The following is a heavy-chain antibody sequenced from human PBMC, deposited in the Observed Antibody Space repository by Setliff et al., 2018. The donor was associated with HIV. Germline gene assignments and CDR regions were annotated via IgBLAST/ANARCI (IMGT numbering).Heavy chain of an antibody. J-gene: IGHJ4*02. CDR2: IFHTGSA. CDR3: ARQVSIPGVAVTPLDY. V-gene: IGHV4-59*08. CDR1: GASMRDYY. Sequence: PSETLSLTCTVSGASMRDYYWTWIRQSPGKGLEWIGHIFHTGSATYNPSLRSRLTMSIDTSSGPFSLRLTSVTAADAAVYYCARQVSIPGVAVTPLDYWGQGSLVTVSS. D-gene: IGHD3-3*01.